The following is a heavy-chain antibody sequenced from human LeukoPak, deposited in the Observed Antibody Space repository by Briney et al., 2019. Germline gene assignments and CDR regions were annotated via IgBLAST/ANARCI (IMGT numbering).Heavy chain of an antibody. Sequence: SETLSLTCSVSGYSMSTYYWSWIWQTPGKGLEWLGNIYYSGSTSYNPSLKSRVSISVDMPRSQFSLRLSSVTAADTAVYFCARDRSTGFFDYWGQGILVTVSS. CDR3: ARDRSTGFFDY. D-gene: IGHD1-1*01. CDR1: GYSMSTYY. J-gene: IGHJ4*02. CDR2: IYYSGST. V-gene: IGHV4-59*01.